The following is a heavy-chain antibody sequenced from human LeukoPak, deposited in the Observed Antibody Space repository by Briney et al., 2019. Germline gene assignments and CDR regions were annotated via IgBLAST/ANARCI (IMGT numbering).Heavy chain of an antibody. CDR3: AASDYYGSGSHSFDY. V-gene: IGHV4-31*03. CDR2: XYYSGST. J-gene: IGHJ4*02. D-gene: IGHD3-10*01. CDR1: GGSISSGGYY. Sequence: PSETLSLTCTVSGGSISSGGYYWSWIRQHPGKXXXXXXXXYYSGSTYYNPSLKSRVTISVDTSKNQFSLKLSSVTAADTAVYYCAASDYYGSGSHSFDYWGQGTLVTVSS.